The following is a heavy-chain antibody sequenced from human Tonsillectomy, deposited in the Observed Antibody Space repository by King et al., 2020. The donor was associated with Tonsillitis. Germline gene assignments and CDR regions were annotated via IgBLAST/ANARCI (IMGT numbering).Heavy chain of an antibody. J-gene: IGHJ4*02. CDR3: ARDRDWAFDY. V-gene: IGHV3-48*01. D-gene: IGHD3-9*01. CDR1: RFAFSSYS. Sequence: VQLVESGGGLVQPGGSLRLSCAASRFAFSSYSMNWVRQAPGKGLDWVSYINHDSSAIYYADSVKGRFTISRDNAKNSLYLQINSLRAEDTALYYCARDRDWAFDYWGQGTLVAVSS. CDR2: INHDSSAI.